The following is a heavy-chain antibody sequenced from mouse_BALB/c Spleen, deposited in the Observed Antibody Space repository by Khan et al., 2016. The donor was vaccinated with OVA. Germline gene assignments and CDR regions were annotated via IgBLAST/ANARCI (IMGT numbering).Heavy chain of an antibody. CDR3: VSDCWDVVTY. D-gene: IGHD4-1*01. V-gene: IGHV14-3*02. CDR2: IDPANGNT. J-gene: IGHJ3*01. CDR1: GFNIKDTY. Sequence: VQLKQSGAELVKPGASVKLSCTASGFNIKDTYIHWVKQRPDQGLEWIGRIDPANGNTECDPKFQGKATLTADTSSNTAYLQLSSLTSEDTAVDYGVSDCWDVVTYWGQGTMLTVSA.